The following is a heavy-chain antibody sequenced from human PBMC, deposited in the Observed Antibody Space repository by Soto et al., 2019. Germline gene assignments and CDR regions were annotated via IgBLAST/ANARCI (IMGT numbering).Heavy chain of an antibody. CDR3: ARGGIAAAAPPDY. J-gene: IGHJ4*02. CDR1: GGSISSGGYY. V-gene: IGHV4-31*03. D-gene: IGHD6-13*01. Sequence: QVPLQESGPGLVKPSQTLSLTCTVSGGSISSGGYYWSWIRQHPGKGLEWIGYIYYSGSTYYNPSLQSRVTISVDTSKNQFSLKLSSVTAADTAVYYCARGGIAAAAPPDYWGQGTLVTVSS. CDR2: IYYSGST.